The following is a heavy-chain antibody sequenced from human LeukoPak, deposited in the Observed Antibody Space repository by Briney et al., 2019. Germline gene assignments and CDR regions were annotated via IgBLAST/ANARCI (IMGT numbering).Heavy chain of an antibody. CDR1: GGSISSDY. V-gene: IGHV4-59*08. CDR2: IYYSGST. D-gene: IGHD3-10*01. CDR3: ARTYGHGWYFDL. J-gene: IGHJ2*01. Sequence: SSETLSLTCTVSGGSISSDYWSWIRQPPGKGLEWIGYIYYSGSTNYNPSLKSRVTISVDTSKNQFSLKLSSVTAADTAVYYCARTYGHGWYFDLWGRGTLVTVSS.